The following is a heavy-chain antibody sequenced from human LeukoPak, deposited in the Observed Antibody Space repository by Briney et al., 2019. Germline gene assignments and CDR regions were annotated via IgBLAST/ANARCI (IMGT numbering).Heavy chain of an antibody. CDR2: IYTSGST. CDR1: GGSLSSYY. Sequence: SETLSLTCTDSGGSLSSYYWSWMRQPAGKGLEWIGRIYTSGSTNYNPSLKSRVTTPVDTSKNQFSLKLSSVTSAPAAVHYCPRERGPGSSIGYWGQGTLVTVSS. V-gene: IGHV4-4*07. D-gene: IGHD3-10*01. CDR3: PRERGPGSSIGY. J-gene: IGHJ4*02.